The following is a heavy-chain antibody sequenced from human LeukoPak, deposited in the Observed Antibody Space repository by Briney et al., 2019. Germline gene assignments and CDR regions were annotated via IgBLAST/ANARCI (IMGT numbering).Heavy chain of an antibody. CDR2: LGTNGDA. D-gene: IGHD6-6*01. Sequence: GGSLRLSCVASGFSFSDYDMYWVRQAAGRGLEWVSALGTNGDAYYLGSVRGRFTISRENVKNSLYLQMNSLGVEDTAVYYCARGWRGIASHYHGMDVWGQGATVTVSS. V-gene: IGHV3-13*01. J-gene: IGHJ6*02. CDR3: ARGWRGIASHYHGMDV. CDR1: GFSFSDYD.